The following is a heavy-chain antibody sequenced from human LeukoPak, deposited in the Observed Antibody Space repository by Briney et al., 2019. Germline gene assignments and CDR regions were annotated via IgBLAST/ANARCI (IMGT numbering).Heavy chain of an antibody. D-gene: IGHD3-16*02. V-gene: IGHV3-23*01. CDR2: ISGSGSNT. CDR1: GFPFSSYA. CDR3: AKPVSGRHSYQGGDY. J-gene: IGHJ4*02. Sequence: SGGPLRLSCAASGFPFSSYAMSWVRQAPGKGLEWVSAISGSGSNTYYADSVKGRFTMSRDNSKNTLHLQMNSLRAEDTAVYFCAKPVSGRHSYQGGDYWGQGTLVFVSS.